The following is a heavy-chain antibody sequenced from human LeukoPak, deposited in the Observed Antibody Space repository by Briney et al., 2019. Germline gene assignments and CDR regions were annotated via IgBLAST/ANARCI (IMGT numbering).Heavy chain of an antibody. D-gene: IGHD2-8*01. CDR3: AKMVREFYTISYYFDY. Sequence: PGRSLRLSCAASGFTFSSYAMHWVRQAPGKGREWVAVISYDGSNKYYADSVKGRFTISRDNSKNTLYLQMNSLRAEDTAVYYCAKMVREFYTISYYFDYWGQGTLVTVSS. CDR1: GFTFSSYA. V-gene: IGHV3-30-3*02. CDR2: ISYDGSNK. J-gene: IGHJ4*02.